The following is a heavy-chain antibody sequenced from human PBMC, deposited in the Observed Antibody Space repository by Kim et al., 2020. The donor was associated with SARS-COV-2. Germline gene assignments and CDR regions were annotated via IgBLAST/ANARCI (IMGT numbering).Heavy chain of an antibody. Sequence: ASVKVSCKVSGYTLTELSMHWVRQAPGKGLEWMGGFDPEDGETIYAQKFQGRVTMTEDTSTDTAYMELSSLRSEDTAVYYCATDLVPAAMDNQLYYYYGMDVWGQGTTVTVSS. CDR1: GYTLTELS. CDR2: FDPEDGET. D-gene: IGHD2-2*01. J-gene: IGHJ6*02. V-gene: IGHV1-24*01. CDR3: ATDLVPAAMDNQLYYYYGMDV.